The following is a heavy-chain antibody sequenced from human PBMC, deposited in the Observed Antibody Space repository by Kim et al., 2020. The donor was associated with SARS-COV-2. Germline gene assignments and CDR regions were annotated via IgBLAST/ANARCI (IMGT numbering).Heavy chain of an antibody. CDR3: ARTEYYYDSSGSAGFDY. J-gene: IGHJ4*02. D-gene: IGHD3-22*01. CDR1: GGSISSSNW. CDR2: IYHSGST. Sequence: SETLFLTCAVSGGSISSSNWWSWVRQPPGKGLEWIGEIYHSGSTNYNPSLKSRVTISVHKSKNQFSLKLSSVTAADTAVYYCARTEYYYDSSGSAGFDYWGQGTLVTVSS. V-gene: IGHV4-4*02.